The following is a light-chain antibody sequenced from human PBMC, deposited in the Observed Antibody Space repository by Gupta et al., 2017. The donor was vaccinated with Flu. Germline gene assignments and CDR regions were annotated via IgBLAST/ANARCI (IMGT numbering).Light chain of an antibody. CDR2: DVN. J-gene: IGLJ2*01. CDR1: WSDVGGYDY. V-gene: IGLV2-11*01. Sequence: QSALTQPRSVSGSPGQSVTISCTGTWSDVGGYDYVSWYQHHPGKAPKLLIYDVNKWPSGVPDRFSGSKSGNTASLTVSGLQAEDEADYVCSSYADPSTLVFGGGTKLTVL. CDR3: SSYADPSTLV.